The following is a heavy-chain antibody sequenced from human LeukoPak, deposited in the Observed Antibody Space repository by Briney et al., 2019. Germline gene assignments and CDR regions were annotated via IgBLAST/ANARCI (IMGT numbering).Heavy chain of an antibody. V-gene: IGHV3-30*04. CDR1: GFTFSNYA. D-gene: IGHD3-22*01. CDR2: ISYDESNK. Sequence: SGGSLRLSCAASGFTFSNYAMHWVRQAPGKGLEWMSVISYDESNKYYADSVKGRFTISRDNAKNSLYLQMNSLRAEDTALYYCARDRGYYYDSSGTGYFDYWGQGTLVTVSS. CDR3: ARDRGYYYDSSGTGYFDY. J-gene: IGHJ4*02.